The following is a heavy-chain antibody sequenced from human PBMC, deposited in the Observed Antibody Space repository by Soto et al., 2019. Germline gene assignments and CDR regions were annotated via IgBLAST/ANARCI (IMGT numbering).Heavy chain of an antibody. CDR2: IYYSGST. V-gene: IGHV4-39*01. CDR3: ARTGAAAAVFDP. CDR1: GGSISISSYY. Sequence: ETLSLTCAVSGGSISISSYYLGLIRQPPGKGLEWIGSIYYSGSTYYNPSLKSRVTISVDTSKNQFSLKLSSVTAADTAVYYCARTGAAAAVFDPWGQGTLVTVSS. J-gene: IGHJ5*02. D-gene: IGHD6-13*01.